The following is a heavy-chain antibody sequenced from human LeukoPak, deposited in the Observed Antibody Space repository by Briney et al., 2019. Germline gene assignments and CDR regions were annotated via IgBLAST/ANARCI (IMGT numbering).Heavy chain of an antibody. Sequence: SVKVSCKASGGTFSSYAISWVRQAPGQGLEWMGGIIPIFGTANYARKFQGRVTITTDEPTSTAYMELSSLRSEDTAVYYCARASYGYSSFDYWGQGTLVTVSS. J-gene: IGHJ4*02. D-gene: IGHD5-24*01. CDR1: GGTFSSYA. V-gene: IGHV1-69*05. CDR3: ARASYGYSSFDY. CDR2: IIPIFGTA.